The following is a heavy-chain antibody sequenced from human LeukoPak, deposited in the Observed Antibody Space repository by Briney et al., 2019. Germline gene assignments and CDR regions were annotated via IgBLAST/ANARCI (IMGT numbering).Heavy chain of an antibody. CDR3: AKEKGSGSYYNYQYGMDV. Sequence: PGGSLRLSCAASEFTFSIYGMHRVRQAPGKGLEWVAVISFDGGNKVYADSVKGRVTISRDNSKNTLSLQMNSLRAEDTAVYYCAKEKGSGSYYNYQYGMDVWGQGTTVTVSS. V-gene: IGHV3-30*18. D-gene: IGHD3-10*01. CDR2: ISFDGGNK. J-gene: IGHJ6*02. CDR1: EFTFSIYG.